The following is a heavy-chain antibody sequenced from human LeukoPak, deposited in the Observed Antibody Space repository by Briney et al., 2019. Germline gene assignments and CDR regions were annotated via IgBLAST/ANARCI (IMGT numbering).Heavy chain of an antibody. D-gene: IGHD3-22*01. V-gene: IGHV4-34*01. Sequence: SETLSLTCAVYGGSFSGYYWSWLRQPPGKGLEWIGEINHSGSTNYNPSLKSRVTIPVDTSKNQFSLKLSSVTAADTAVYFCARGPYSYDSSGAFDIWGQGTMVTVSS. CDR3: ARGPYSYDSSGAFDI. J-gene: IGHJ3*02. CDR2: INHSGST. CDR1: GGSFSGYY.